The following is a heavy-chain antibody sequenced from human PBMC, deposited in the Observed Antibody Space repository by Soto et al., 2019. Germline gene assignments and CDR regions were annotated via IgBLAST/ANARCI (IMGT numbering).Heavy chain of an antibody. CDR3: ARSIVVVTALDY. CDR2: ISAYNGNT. D-gene: IGHD2-21*02. J-gene: IGHJ4*02. CDR1: GYTFTSYC. Sequence: SVKVSCKASGYTFTSYCISWVRQAPGQGLEWMGWISAYNGNTNYAQKLQGRVTMTTDTSTSTAYMELRSLRSDDTAVYYCARSIVVVTALDYWGQGTLVTVSS. V-gene: IGHV1-18*01.